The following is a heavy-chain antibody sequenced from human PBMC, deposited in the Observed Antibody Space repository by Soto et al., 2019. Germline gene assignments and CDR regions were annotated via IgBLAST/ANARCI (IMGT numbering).Heavy chain of an antibody. CDR2: FYYDGRT. CDR1: GASFSDANYY. Sequence: PSETLSLTCIVSGASFSDANYYWVCIRQPPGEGLEWIGSFYYDGRTYYNASLKSRVTISVDTSKNHFSLMLTSVTAADTAVYYCARRSHIVVDPTWGQGTLVTVSS. J-gene: IGHJ4*02. D-gene: IGHD2-21*01. CDR3: ARRSHIVVDPT. V-gene: IGHV4-39*02.